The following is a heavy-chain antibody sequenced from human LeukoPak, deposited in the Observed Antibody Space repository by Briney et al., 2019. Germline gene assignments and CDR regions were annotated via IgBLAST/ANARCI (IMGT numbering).Heavy chain of an antibody. CDR1: GFTFDDYA. J-gene: IGHJ4*02. Sequence: GGSLRLSCAASGFTFDDYAMHWVRQAPGKGLEWVSGISWNSGSIGYADSVKGRFTISRDNAKNSLYLQMNSLRAEDTALYYCAKDSSAMAQYYFDYWGQGTLVTVSS. CDR2: ISWNSGSI. CDR3: AKDSSAMAQYYFDY. D-gene: IGHD2-8*01. V-gene: IGHV3-9*01.